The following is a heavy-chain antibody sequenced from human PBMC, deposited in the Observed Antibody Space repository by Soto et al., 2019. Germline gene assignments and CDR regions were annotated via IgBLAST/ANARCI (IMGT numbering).Heavy chain of an antibody. D-gene: IGHD2-15*01. CDR3: ASDVLPIVTDSNYFAD. V-gene: IGHV1-18*04. CDR2: INVNNGNA. J-gene: IGHJ4*02. CDR1: GYTFTTYG. Sequence: ASVKVSCKNSGYTFTTYGVAWVRQAPGQGPEWMGWINVNNGNALYAQGFQGRVSLTTDTSTTTVYMDLTSLRSDDTAVYYCASDVLPIVTDSNYFADWGPGTLVTVSS.